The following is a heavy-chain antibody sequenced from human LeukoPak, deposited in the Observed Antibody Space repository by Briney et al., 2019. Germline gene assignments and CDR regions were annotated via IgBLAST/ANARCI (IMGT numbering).Heavy chain of an antibody. CDR1: GGSISSYY. Sequence: PSETLSLTCTVSGGSISSYYWSWIRQPPGKGLEWIGYIYYSGSTNYNPSLKSRVTISVDTSKNQFSLKLSSVTAADTAVYYCARGHSGSYYGGASRAFDIWGQGTMVTVSS. J-gene: IGHJ3*02. CDR2: IYYSGST. CDR3: ARGHSGSYYGGASRAFDI. V-gene: IGHV4-59*01. D-gene: IGHD1-26*01.